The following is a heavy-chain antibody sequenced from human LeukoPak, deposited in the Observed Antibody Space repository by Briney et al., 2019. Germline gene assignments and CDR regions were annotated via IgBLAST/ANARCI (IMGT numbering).Heavy chain of an antibody. Sequence: PSETLSLTCTVSGGSISNDFLTWVRQPAGKALEWIGRLYTSGSTTYNPSLKSRVTMSLDTSMTQFSLKLKSVTAADTAVYYCAGGGSPHIWGQGTMVTVSS. CDR3: AGGGSPHI. CDR1: GGSISNDF. J-gene: IGHJ3*02. V-gene: IGHV4-4*07. D-gene: IGHD1-26*01. CDR2: LYTSGST.